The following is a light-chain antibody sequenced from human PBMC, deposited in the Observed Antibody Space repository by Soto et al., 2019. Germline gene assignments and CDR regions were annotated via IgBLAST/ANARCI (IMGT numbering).Light chain of an antibody. Sequence: QSVLTQPPSVSAATGQKVTISCSGSYFNIENNYVSWYQQLPGAAPKLLIYDNNKRPSGIPDRFSGSKSGTSATLGITGLQTGDEADYYCGTWDSSLSAGVFGGGTKLTVL. J-gene: IGLJ3*02. V-gene: IGLV1-51*01. CDR2: DNN. CDR3: GTWDSSLSAGV. CDR1: YFNIENNY.